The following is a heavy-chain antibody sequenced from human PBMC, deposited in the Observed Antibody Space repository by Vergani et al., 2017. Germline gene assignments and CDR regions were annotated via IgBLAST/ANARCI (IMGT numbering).Heavy chain of an antibody. CDR2: IYYSGST. J-gene: IGHJ6*02. Sequence: QVQLQESGPGLVKPSQTLSLTCTVSGGSISSGSYYWSWIRQPAGKGLEWIGYIYYSGSTNYNPSLKSRVTISVDTSKNQFSLKLSSVTAADTAVYYCARVEMATEGPLHYYYGMDVWGQGTTVTVSS. D-gene: IGHD5-24*01. CDR3: ARVEMATEGPLHYYYGMDV. V-gene: IGHV4-61*10. CDR1: GGSISSGSYY.